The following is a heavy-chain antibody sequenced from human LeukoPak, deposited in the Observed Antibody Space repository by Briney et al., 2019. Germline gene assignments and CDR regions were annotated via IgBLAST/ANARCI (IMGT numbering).Heavy chain of an antibody. Sequence: GGSLRLSCAASGFTVSTTYMSWVRQAPGKGLEWVSVIYSGGTTYYADSVEGRFTISRDNSKNTLYLQMNSLRAEDTAVYYCAIEATYRSGWYYFDYWGQGTLVTVSS. CDR3: AIEATYRSGWYYFDY. V-gene: IGHV3-53*01. CDR1: GFTVSTTY. J-gene: IGHJ4*02. D-gene: IGHD6-19*01. CDR2: IYSGGTT.